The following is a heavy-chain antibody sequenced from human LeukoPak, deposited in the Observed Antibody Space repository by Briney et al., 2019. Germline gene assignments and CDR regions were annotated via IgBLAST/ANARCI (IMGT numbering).Heavy chain of an antibody. Sequence: ASVKVSCKTSGYPFTTYEINWVRQAAGQGLEWMGWVHPNTGNTAYAQRFQGRVTMTRDTSISTAYMELSSLTSNDTAVYFCARGPRNDPWGQGTLVTVSS. CDR1: GYPFTTYE. V-gene: IGHV1-8*01. D-gene: IGHD1-14*01. CDR3: ARGPRNDP. CDR2: VHPNTGNT. J-gene: IGHJ5*02.